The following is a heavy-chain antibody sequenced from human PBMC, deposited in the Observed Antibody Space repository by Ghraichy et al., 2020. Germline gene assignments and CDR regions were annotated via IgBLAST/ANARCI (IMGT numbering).Heavy chain of an antibody. V-gene: IGHV4-4*07. J-gene: IGHJ4*02. CDR3: AREKGTTQWPVWGYFDY. CDR1: GGSISSYY. CDR2: IYTSGST. Sequence: SQTLSLTCTVSGGSISSYYWSWIRQPAGKGLEWIGRIYTSGSTNYNPSLKSRVTMSVDTSKNQFSLKLSSVTAADTAVYYCAREKGTTQWPVWGYFDYWGQGTLVTVSS. D-gene: IGHD6-19*01.